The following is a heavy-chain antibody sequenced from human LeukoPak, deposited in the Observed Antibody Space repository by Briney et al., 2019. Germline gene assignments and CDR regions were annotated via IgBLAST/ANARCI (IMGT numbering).Heavy chain of an antibody. V-gene: IGHV3-33*06. D-gene: IGHD6-13*01. CDR1: GFTFSSYG. Sequence: GGSLRLSCAASGFTFSSYGMHWVRQAPGKGLEWVAVIWYDGSNKYYADSVKGRFTISRDNSKSTLYLQMNSLRAEDTAVYYCAKDIGAAGTDFWGQGTLVTVSS. J-gene: IGHJ4*02. CDR2: IWYDGSNK. CDR3: AKDIGAAGTDF.